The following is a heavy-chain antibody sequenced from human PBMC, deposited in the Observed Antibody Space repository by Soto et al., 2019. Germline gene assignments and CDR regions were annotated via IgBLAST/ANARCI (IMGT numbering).Heavy chain of an antibody. CDR2: IYYSGST. D-gene: IGHD3-3*01. J-gene: IGHJ4*02. CDR1: GGSISRYY. Sequence: SETLSLTCTVSGGSISRYYWSWIRQPPGKGLEWIGYIYYSGSTNYNPSLKSRVTISVDTSKNQFSLKLSSVTAADTAVYYCARLYDFWSGYFDYWGQGTPVTVSS. CDR3: ARLYDFWSGYFDY. V-gene: IGHV4-59*08.